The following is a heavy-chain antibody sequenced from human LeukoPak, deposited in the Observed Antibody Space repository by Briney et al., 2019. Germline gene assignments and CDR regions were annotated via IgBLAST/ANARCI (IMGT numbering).Heavy chain of an antibody. D-gene: IGHD2-15*01. J-gene: IGHJ4*02. CDR2: ISSSSSYI. V-gene: IGHV3-21*01. CDR1: GFTFSSYS. CDR3: ARALVVVAANDDY. Sequence: GGSLRLSCAASGFTFSSYSMNWVRQAPGKGLEWVSSISSSSSYIYYADSVKGRFTISRDNAKNSLYLQINSLRAEDTAVYYCARALVVVAANDDYWGQGTLVTVSS.